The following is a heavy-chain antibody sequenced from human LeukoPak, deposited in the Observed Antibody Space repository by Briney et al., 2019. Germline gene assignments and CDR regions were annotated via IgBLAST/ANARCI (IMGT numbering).Heavy chain of an antibody. D-gene: IGHD2-2*01. J-gene: IGHJ4*02. CDR3: AKRYCSSSSCSFFDY. CDR2: ISGSGGST. Sequence: GGSLRLSRAVSGFTFSSYAMSWVRQAPGKGLEWVSAISGSGGSTYYVDSVKGRFTISRDNSKNTLYLQMNSLRAEDTAVYYCAKRYCSSSSCSFFDYWGQGTLVTVSS. CDR1: GFTFSSYA. V-gene: IGHV3-23*01.